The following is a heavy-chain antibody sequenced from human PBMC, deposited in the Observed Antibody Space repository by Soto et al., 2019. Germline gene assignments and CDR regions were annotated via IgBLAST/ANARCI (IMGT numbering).Heavy chain of an antibody. J-gene: IGHJ4*02. D-gene: IGHD1-26*01. V-gene: IGHV1-69*01. CDR3: ATEGFSGSYHAY. Sequence: QVQLVQSGAEVKKPWSSVKVSCKASGGILSNYVIAWVRQAPGQGLEWMGGIIPLSGTAKYAQKFQGRVTITADESSNTAYMDLSSLRSDDTAFYFCATEGFSGSYHAYWGQGTLVTVSS. CDR1: GGILSNYV. CDR2: IIPLSGTA.